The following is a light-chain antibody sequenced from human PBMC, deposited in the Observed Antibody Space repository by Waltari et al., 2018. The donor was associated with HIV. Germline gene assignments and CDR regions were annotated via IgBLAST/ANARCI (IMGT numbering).Light chain of an antibody. CDR3: AAWDDTLTVV. CDR2: RNN. Sequence: QPLLTQPPSASGTPGPRVTISCSRTSPNIGTNYVYWYQQFPGTAPKRLIYRNNKRPSGVPDRFSGSKSGTSASLDISGLRSDDEAEYYCAAWDDTLTVVFGGGTKLTVL. V-gene: IGLV1-47*01. J-gene: IGLJ2*01. CDR1: SPNIGTNY.